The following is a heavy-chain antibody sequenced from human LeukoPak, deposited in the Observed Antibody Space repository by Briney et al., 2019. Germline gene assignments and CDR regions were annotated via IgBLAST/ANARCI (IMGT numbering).Heavy chain of an antibody. CDR3: ARNLGSSWPNLDAFDI. CDR1: GGTFSSYA. J-gene: IGHJ3*02. Sequence: ASVKVSSKASGGTFSSYAISWVRQAPGQGLEWMGGIIPIFGTANYAQKFQGRVTITADESTSTAYMELSSLRSEDTAVYYCARNLGSSWPNLDAFDIWGQGTMVTVSS. V-gene: IGHV1-69*13. D-gene: IGHD6-13*01. CDR2: IIPIFGTA.